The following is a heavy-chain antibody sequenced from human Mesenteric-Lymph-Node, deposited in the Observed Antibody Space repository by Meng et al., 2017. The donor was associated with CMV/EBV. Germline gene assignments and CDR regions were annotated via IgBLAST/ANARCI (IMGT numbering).Heavy chain of an antibody. V-gene: IGHV4-59*01. CDR3: ARESEDEWLSPLCMDV. CDR2: IYYSGST. J-gene: IGHJ6*02. Sequence: SETLSLTCTVSGGSISSYYWSWIRQPPGKGLEWIGYIYYSGSTNYNPSLKSRVTISVDTSKNQFSLKLSSVTAADTAVYYCARESEDEWLSPLCMDVWGQGTTVTVSS. CDR1: GGSISSYY. D-gene: IGHD3-3*01.